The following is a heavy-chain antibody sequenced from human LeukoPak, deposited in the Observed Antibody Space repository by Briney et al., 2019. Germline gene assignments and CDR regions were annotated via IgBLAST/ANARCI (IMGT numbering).Heavy chain of an antibody. J-gene: IGHJ4*02. D-gene: IGHD3-10*01. Sequence: SETLSLTCTVSGGSISSYYWSWIRQPAGKGLEWIGRIYTSGSTNYNPSLKSRVTISVDTSKNQFSLKLSSVTAADTAVYYCARRLLLWFGGLNDYWGQGTLVTVSS. V-gene: IGHV4-4*07. CDR3: ARRLLLWFGGLNDY. CDR2: IYTSGST. CDR1: GGSISSYY.